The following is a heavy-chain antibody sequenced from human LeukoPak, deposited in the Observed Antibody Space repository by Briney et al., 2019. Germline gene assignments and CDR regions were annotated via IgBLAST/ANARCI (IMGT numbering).Heavy chain of an antibody. CDR2: IWPGDFNT. V-gene: IGHV5-51*01. CDR3: ATATYFASHY. J-gene: IGHJ4*02. CDR1: LYTFTTYW. D-gene: IGHD3-10*01. Sequence: ESLNLYCQGSLYTFTTYWLGWVRQMPGTGLEWMGIIWPGDFNTKYSPSLQGQVTISVDKSINTAYLQWRSLQASDTAIYYCATATYFASHYWGQGTRVTVSS.